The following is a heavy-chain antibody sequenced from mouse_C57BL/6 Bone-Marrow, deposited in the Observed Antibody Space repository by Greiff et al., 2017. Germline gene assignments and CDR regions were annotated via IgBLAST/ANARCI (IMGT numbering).Heavy chain of an antibody. J-gene: IGHJ3*01. D-gene: IGHD2-5*01. CDR3: ARGDSNYFWFAY. Sequence: VKLQESGPELVKPGASVKISCKASGYAFSSSWMNWVQQRPGKGLEWIGRIYPGDGDTNYNGKFKGKATLTADKSSSTAYMQLSSLTSEDSAVYFCARGDSNYFWFAYWGQGTLVTVSA. V-gene: IGHV1-82*01. CDR2: IYPGDGDT. CDR1: GYAFSSSW.